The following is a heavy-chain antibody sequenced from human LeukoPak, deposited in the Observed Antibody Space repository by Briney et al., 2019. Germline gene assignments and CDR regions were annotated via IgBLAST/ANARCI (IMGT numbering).Heavy chain of an antibody. D-gene: IGHD3-3*01. Sequence: ASVKVSCKASGYTFTSYYMHWVRQAPGQGLEWMGIINPGGGSTSYAQKFQGRVTMTRDTSTSTVHMELSSLRSEDTAVYYCARDLIAPLTIFGVVTPYYYYGMDVWGQGTTVTVS. CDR1: GYTFTSYY. CDR2: INPGGGST. V-gene: IGHV1-46*01. CDR3: ARDLIAPLTIFGVVTPYYYYGMDV. J-gene: IGHJ6*02.